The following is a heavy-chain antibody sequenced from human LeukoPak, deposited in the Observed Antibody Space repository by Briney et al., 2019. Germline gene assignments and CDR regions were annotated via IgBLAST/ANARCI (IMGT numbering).Heavy chain of an antibody. CDR3: ARDHGSDFWSGYYTGIGVDY. D-gene: IGHD3-3*01. J-gene: IGHJ4*02. CDR2: ISYDGSNK. V-gene: IGHV3-30-3*01. Sequence: GGSLRLSCAASGFTFSSYAMHWVRQAPGKGLEWVAVISYDGSNKYYADSVKGRFTISRDNSKNTLYLQMNSLRAEDTAVYYCARDHGSDFWSGYYTGIGVDYWGQGTLVTVSS. CDR1: GFTFSSYA.